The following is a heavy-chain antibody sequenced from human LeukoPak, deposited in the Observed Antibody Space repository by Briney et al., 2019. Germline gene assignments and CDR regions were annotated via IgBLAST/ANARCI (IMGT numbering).Heavy chain of an antibody. J-gene: IGHJ4*02. V-gene: IGHV1-69*05. CDR2: IVPNFGTA. Sequence: SVKVSCKASGCTFTSYAISWVRQAPGQGLEWMGWIVPNFGTANYAQKLQGRVTITTDKSTSTAYMELSSLRSEDTAVYYCASSMDTVMVPFEYWGQGNLVTVSS. CDR3: ASSMDTVMVPFEY. CDR1: GCTFTSYA. D-gene: IGHD5-18*01.